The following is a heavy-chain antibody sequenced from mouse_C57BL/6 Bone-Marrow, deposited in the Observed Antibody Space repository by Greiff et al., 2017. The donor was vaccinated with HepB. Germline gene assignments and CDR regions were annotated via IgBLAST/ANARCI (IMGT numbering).Heavy chain of an antibody. V-gene: IGHV5-9-1*02. Sequence: EVKLVESGEGLVKPGGSLKLSCAASGFTFSSYAMSWVRQTPEKRLEWVAYISSGGDYIYYADTVKGRFTISRDNARNTLYLQMSSLKSEDTAMYYCTRDRAYYSGSSWYFHVWGRGTTVTVSA. CDR2: ISSGGDYI. J-gene: IGHJ1*03. D-gene: IGHD1-1*01. CDR3: TRDRAYYSGSSWYFHV. CDR1: GFTFSSYA.